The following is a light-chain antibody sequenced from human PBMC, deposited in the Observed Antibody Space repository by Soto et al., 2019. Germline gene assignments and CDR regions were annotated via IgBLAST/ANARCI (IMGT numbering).Light chain of an antibody. V-gene: IGLV2-14*01. J-gene: IGLJ2*01. CDR2: EGS. CDR3: SSYRSSNTLL. Sequence: QSALTQPASVSGSPGQSITISCTGTSSDVGDYDYVSWYQQYAGKAPKMMIYEGSNRPSGVSNRFSGSKSGNTASLTISGLQADDEADYYCSSYRSSNTLLFGGGTKLTVL. CDR1: SSDVGDYDY.